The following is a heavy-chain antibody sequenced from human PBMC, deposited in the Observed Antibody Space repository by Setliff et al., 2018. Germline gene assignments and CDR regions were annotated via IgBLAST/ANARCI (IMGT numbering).Heavy chain of an antibody. V-gene: IGHV3-33*06. J-gene: IGHJ4*02. Sequence: PGGSLSLSCAASGFTFSSYGMHWVRQAPGKGLEWVAVIWYDGSNKYYADSVKGRFTISRDNSKNTLYLQMNSLRAEDTAVYYCAKGSSGWFGLCDYWGQGTQVTVSS. CDR1: GFTFSSYG. CDR2: IWYDGSNK. D-gene: IGHD6-19*01. CDR3: AKGSSGWFGLCDY.